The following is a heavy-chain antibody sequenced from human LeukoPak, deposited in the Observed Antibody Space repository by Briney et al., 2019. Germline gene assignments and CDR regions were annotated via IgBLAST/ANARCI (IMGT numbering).Heavy chain of an antibody. CDR2: IYYNGNT. J-gene: IGHJ4*02. CDR3: GRVSQYNPQSPYGYGYFDY. V-gene: IGHV4-59*01. D-gene: IGHD5-18*01. CDR1: GGSINSYF. Sequence: SETLSLTCTVSGGSINSYFWSWIRQPPGKGLEWVGYIYYNGNTKYNPSLKSRVTMSVDTSKKELSLNVSSVTAADTAVYYCGRVSQYNPQSPYGYGYFDYWGQGTLVTVPS.